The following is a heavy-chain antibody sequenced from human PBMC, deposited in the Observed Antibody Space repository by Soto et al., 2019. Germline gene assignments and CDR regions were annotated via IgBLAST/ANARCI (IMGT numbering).Heavy chain of an antibody. J-gene: IGHJ5*02. CDR3: ARGQEGVVAPP. Sequence: QVQLQQWGAGLLKPSETLSLTCAVNGGSFTGYYWSWVRQPPGKGLEWIGEIKDGGSTNYSPSLRSRVTIAADTPKKQFSLKVTSVTAADTAVYYCARGQEGVVAPPWDQGTLVTVSS. V-gene: IGHV4-34*01. CDR1: GGSFTGYY. D-gene: IGHD2-15*01. CDR2: IKDGGST.